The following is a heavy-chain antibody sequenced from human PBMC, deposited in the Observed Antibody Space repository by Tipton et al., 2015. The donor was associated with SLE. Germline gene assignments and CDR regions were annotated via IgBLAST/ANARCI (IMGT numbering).Heavy chain of an antibody. D-gene: IGHD4-23*01. CDR2: IYPSDSDT. J-gene: IGHJ6*02. V-gene: IGHV5-51*03. CDR3: VLYGGNSATYYYYYGMDF. CDR1: GYTFSSYW. Sequence: QSGAEVKKPGESLKISCKGSGYTFSSYWIAWVRQKPGKGLEWMGIIYPSDSDTRYSPSFQGQVTISADKSINSAYLQWSSLKASDTAVYYCVLYGGNSATYYYYYGMDFWGQGTTVTVSS.